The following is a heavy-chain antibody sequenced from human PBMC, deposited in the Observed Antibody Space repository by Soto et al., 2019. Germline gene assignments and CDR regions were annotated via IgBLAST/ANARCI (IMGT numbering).Heavy chain of an antibody. CDR2: TNSDGSDT. Sequence: EVQLVESGGGLVQPGGSLRLSCAASGFTFSSYWMYWVRQAPGKGLVWVSRTNSDGSDTSYADSVKGRFTISRDNAKNTLYLQMNSLRGEDTAVYYCARDRGWSLFDYWGPGTLVTVSS. J-gene: IGHJ4*02. D-gene: IGHD6-19*01. V-gene: IGHV3-74*01. CDR3: ARDRGWSLFDY. CDR1: GFTFSSYW.